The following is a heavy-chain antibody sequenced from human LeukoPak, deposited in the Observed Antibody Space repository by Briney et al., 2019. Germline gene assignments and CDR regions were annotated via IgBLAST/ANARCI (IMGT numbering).Heavy chain of an antibody. CDR2: IYYSGST. CDR1: GGSISSGDYY. J-gene: IGHJ4*02. V-gene: IGHV4-30-4*01. Sequence: SETLSLTCSVSGGSISSGDYYWSWIRQPPGKGLEWIGYIYYSGSTYYNPSLKSRVTISVDTSKNQFSLKLCSVTAADTAVYYCARGVAATRFAFNYWGQGTLVTVSS. D-gene: IGHD2-15*01. CDR3: ARGVAATRFAFNY.